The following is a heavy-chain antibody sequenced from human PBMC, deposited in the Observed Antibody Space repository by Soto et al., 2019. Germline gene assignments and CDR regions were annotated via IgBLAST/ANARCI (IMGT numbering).Heavy chain of an antibody. CDR2: IYYTGNT. J-gene: IGHJ6*02. V-gene: IGHV4-31*03. D-gene: IGHD5-18*01. CDR3: ARDGVDTAMAAWDYYYYGMDV. CDR1: GGSVSSGSYY. Sequence: PSETLSLTCTVSGGSVSSGSYYWSWIRQHPGRGLEWIGYIYYTGNTYYNPSLKSRLAISVDTSKNQFSLKLTSVTAADTAVYYCARDGVDTAMAAWDYYYYGMDVWGQGTTVTVSS.